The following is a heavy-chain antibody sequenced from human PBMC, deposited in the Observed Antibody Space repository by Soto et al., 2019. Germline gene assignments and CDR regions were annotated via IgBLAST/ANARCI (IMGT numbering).Heavy chain of an antibody. Sequence: SETLSLTCTVSGGSISSYYWSWIRQPPGKGLEWIGYIYYSGSTNYNPSLKSRVTISVDTSKNQFSLKLSSVTAADTAVYYCARGARAYYYDSSGFTAWFDPWGQGTLVTVPS. CDR2: IYYSGST. J-gene: IGHJ5*02. V-gene: IGHV4-59*01. D-gene: IGHD3-22*01. CDR1: GGSISSYY. CDR3: ARGARAYYYDSSGFTAWFDP.